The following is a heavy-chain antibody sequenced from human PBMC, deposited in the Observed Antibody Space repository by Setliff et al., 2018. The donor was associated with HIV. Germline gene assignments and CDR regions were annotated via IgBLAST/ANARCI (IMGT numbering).Heavy chain of an antibody. CDR1: GYSISSGYI. V-gene: IGHV4-38-2*01. J-gene: IGHJ1*01. Sequence: SETLSLTCAVSGYSISSGYIWNWIRQTPGKGPEWLGQVNHSGGANYNPSLRSRITISVDASKNQFPLKLNSVTAADTAMYYCARGSSYSDSGGYYYIGASVAYFQHWGQGTLVTVSS. D-gene: IGHD3-22*01. CDR2: VNHSGGA. CDR3: ARGSSYSDSGGYYYIGASVAYFQH.